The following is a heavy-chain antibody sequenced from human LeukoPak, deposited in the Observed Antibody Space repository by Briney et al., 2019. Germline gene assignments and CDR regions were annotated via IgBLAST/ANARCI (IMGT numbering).Heavy chain of an antibody. D-gene: IGHD6-13*01. CDR1: GGSISSYY. J-gene: IGHJ6*03. Sequence: SETLSLTCTVSGGSISSYYWSWIRQPAGKGLEWIGRIYTSGSTNYNPSLKSRVTMSVDTSKNQFSLKLSSVTAADTAVYYCARGGYSSTVVYYYYYMDVWGKGTPVTVSS. V-gene: IGHV4-4*07. CDR3: ARGGYSSTVVYYYYYMDV. CDR2: IYTSGST.